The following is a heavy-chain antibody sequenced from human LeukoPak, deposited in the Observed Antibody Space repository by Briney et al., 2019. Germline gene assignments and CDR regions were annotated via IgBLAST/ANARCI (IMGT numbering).Heavy chain of an antibody. D-gene: IGHD5-18*01. J-gene: IGHJ6*02. Sequence: SETLSLTCAVYGGSFSGYYWSWIRQPPGKGLEWIGEINHSGSTNYNPSLKSRVTISVDTSKNQFSLKLSSVTAADTAVYYCARLASRGGRGYSYGTLWDRHGMDVWGQGTTVTVSS. CDR2: INHSGST. CDR1: GGSFSGYY. CDR3: ARLASRGGRGYSYGTLWDRHGMDV. V-gene: IGHV4-34*01.